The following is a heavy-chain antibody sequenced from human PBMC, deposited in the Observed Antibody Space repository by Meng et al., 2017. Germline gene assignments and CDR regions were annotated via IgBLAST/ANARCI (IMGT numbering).Heavy chain of an antibody. CDR1: GNTFSYPS. Sequence: VHLVQSGAEVKTPGSSVKVSWKASGNTFSYPSISWVRQAPGQGLEWMGWIITYIGTNNYAKKFQGRVTITADKSPNTAYMELSSLRSEDTAVYSCARYCVEATADYFDYWGQGTLVTVSS. J-gene: IGHJ4*01. D-gene: IGHD1-26*01. CDR3: ARYCVEATADYFDY. V-gene: IGHV1-69*14. CDR2: IITYIGTN.